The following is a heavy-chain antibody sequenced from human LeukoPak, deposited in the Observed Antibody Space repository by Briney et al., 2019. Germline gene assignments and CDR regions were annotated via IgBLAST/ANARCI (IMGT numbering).Heavy chain of an antibody. Sequence: ASLKVSCKASGYVFTGYYMHWVRQAPGQGLEWMGIINPSGGSTSYAQKFQGRVTMTRDMSTSTVYMELSSLRSEDTAVYYCARDEVDTAISIYWGQGTLVTVSS. CDR1: GYVFTGYY. CDR2: INPSGGST. J-gene: IGHJ4*02. V-gene: IGHV1-46*01. CDR3: ARDEVDTAISIY. D-gene: IGHD5-18*01.